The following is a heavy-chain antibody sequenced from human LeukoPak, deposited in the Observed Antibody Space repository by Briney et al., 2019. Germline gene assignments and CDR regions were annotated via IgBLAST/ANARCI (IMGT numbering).Heavy chain of an antibody. D-gene: IGHD3-22*01. J-gene: IGHJ4*02. Sequence: GGSLRLSCAASGFTFSSYSMNWVRQAPGKGLEWVSSISSSSTSIYYADSVKGRFTISRGNSKNTLYLQMNSLRAEDTAVYYCAKVGHRPFLLLLSSGPFDYWGQGTLVIVSS. CDR2: ISSSSTSI. CDR3: AKVGHRPFLLLLSSGPFDY. V-gene: IGHV3-21*04. CDR1: GFTFSSYS.